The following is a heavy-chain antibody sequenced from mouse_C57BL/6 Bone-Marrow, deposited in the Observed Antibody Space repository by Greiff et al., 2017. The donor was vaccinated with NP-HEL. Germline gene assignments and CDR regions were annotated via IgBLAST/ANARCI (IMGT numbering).Heavy chain of an antibody. J-gene: IGHJ2*01. D-gene: IGHD2-3*01. CDR3: AKNNDGFGTYFDY. CDR1: GFSLTSYG. V-gene: IGHV2-5*01. Sequence: QVQLQQSGPGLVQPSQCLSITCTVSGFSLTSYGVHWVRQSPGKGLEWLGVIWRGGSTDYNAAFMSRLSITKDNSKSQVFFKMNSLQADDTAIYYCAKNNDGFGTYFDYWGQGTTLTVSS. CDR2: IWRGGST.